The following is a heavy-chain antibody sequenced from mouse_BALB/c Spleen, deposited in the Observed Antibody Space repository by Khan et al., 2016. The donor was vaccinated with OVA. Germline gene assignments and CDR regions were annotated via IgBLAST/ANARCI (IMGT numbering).Heavy chain of an antibody. CDR3: ARDGSRYNYAMDY. J-gene: IGHJ4*01. Sequence: EVQLVETRPGLVKPSQSLSLTCTVTGYSITRDYAWNWIRQFPGNKLEWMGYINYSGSPNYNPALKSRISITRDTSKNQFFLQLNSVTTADTATYYCARDGSRYNYAMDYWGQGTSVTVSS. CDR1: GYSITRDYA. CDR2: INYSGSP. V-gene: IGHV3-2*02. D-gene: IGHD2-3*01.